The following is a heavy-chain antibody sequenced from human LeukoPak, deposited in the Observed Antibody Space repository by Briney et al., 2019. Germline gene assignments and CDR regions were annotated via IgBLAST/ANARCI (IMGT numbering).Heavy chain of an antibody. V-gene: IGHV3-11*01. J-gene: IGHJ3*02. CDR1: GFTFSDYY. CDR2: ISTSGTTI. Sequence: GGSLRLPCAASGFTFSDYYMSWIRQAPGKGLEWLSYISTSGTTIFYADSVKGRFTISRDNAKNSLYLQMNSLRAEDTALYYCARDSRGAFDIWGQGTMVTVSS. D-gene: IGHD5-12*01. CDR3: ARDSRGAFDI.